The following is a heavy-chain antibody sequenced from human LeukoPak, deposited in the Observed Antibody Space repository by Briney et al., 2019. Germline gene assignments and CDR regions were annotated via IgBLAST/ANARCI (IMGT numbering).Heavy chain of an antibody. CDR2: INSDGSST. D-gene: IGHD3-10*01. J-gene: IGHJ4*02. Sequence: LPGGSLRLSCAASGFTFSSYWMHWVRQAPGKGLVWVSRINSDGSSTSYADSVKGRFTISRDNAKNTLYLQMNSLRAEDTAVYYCARRGSYYNLDYWGQGTLVTVSS. CDR1: GFTFSSYW. V-gene: IGHV3-74*01. CDR3: ARRGSYYNLDY.